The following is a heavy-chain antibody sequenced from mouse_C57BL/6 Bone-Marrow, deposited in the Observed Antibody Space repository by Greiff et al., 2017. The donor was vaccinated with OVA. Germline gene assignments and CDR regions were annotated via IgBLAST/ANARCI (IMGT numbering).Heavy chain of an antibody. CDR3: ARGLPFDY. Sequence: QVHVKQPGAELVKPGASVKMSCKASGYTFTSYWITWVKQRPGQGLEWIGDIYPGSGSTNYNEKFKSKATLTVDTSSSTAYMQLSSLTSEVSAVYYCARGLPFDYWGQGTTLTVSS. D-gene: IGHD3-1*01. J-gene: IGHJ2*01. V-gene: IGHV1-55*01. CDR2: IYPGSGST. CDR1: GYTFTSYW.